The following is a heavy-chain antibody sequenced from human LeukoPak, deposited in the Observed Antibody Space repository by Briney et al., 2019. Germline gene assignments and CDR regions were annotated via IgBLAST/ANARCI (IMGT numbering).Heavy chain of an antibody. Sequence: SETLSLTCTVSGGSISSSSYYWGWLRQPPGKGLEWIGSIYYSGSTYYNPSLKSRVTISVDTSKNQFSLKLSSVTAADTAVYYCARDKLAYCGGDCYSGAFDIWGQGTMVTVSS. CDR3: ARDKLAYCGGDCYSGAFDI. V-gene: IGHV4-39*07. CDR1: GGSISSSSYY. D-gene: IGHD2-21*02. CDR2: IYYSGST. J-gene: IGHJ3*02.